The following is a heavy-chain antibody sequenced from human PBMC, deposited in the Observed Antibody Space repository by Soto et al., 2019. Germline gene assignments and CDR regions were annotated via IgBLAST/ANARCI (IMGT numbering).Heavy chain of an antibody. D-gene: IGHD2-2*01. CDR3: ARGYCSSTSCQYYLEF. Sequence: GDSVKVSFKASGYTLTGDAIHCVRQAPGQRLEWMGWINGDNGDTKYAQKFQGRVTITRDTSATTAYMEFTSLGSEDTALYHCARGYCSSTSCQYYLEFWGQGTPVTVSS. CDR2: INGDNGDT. V-gene: IGHV1-3*01. J-gene: IGHJ4*02. CDR1: GYTLTGDA.